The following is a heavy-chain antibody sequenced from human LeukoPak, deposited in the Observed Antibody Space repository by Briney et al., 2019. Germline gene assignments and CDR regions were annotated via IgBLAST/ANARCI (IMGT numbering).Heavy chain of an antibody. Sequence: GGSLRLSCAASGFTVSSNYMSWVRQAPGKGLEWVSVIYSGGSTYYADSVKGRFTISRDNSKNTLYLQMNSLRAKDTAVYYCASSSGSYSSFDYWGQGTLVTVSS. CDR2: IYSGGST. D-gene: IGHD1-26*01. V-gene: IGHV3-53*01. J-gene: IGHJ4*02. CDR1: GFTVSSNY. CDR3: ASSSGSYSSFDY.